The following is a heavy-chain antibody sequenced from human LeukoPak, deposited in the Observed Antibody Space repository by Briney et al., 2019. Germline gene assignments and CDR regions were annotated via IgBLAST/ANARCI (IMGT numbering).Heavy chain of an antibody. J-gene: IGHJ3*02. CDR3: ARGRDYDSSGCAFDI. V-gene: IGHV3-30*04. CDR1: GFTSSSYA. D-gene: IGHD3-22*01. Sequence: PGGSLRLSCAASGFTSSSYAMHWVRQAPGKGLEWVAVISYDGSNKYYADSVKGRFTISRDNSKNTLYLQMNSLRAEDTAVYYCARGRDYDSSGCAFDIWGQGTMVTVSS. CDR2: ISYDGSNK.